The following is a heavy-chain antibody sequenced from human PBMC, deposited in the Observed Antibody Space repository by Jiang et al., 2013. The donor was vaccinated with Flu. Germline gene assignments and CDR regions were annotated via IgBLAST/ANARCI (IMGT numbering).Heavy chain of an antibody. CDR1: AGSISGYY. CDR2: IHYSGTT. CDR3: ARHSGTAERTSGYYYTLDL. Sequence: GLVKPSETLSLTCTVSAGSISGYYWSWIRQPPGKGLEWIGYIHYSGTTNYSPSLKSRVIISVDTSKNQFSLKLSSVTAADTAVYYCARHSGTAERTSGYYYTLDLWGQGALVTVSP. V-gene: IGHV4-59*08. D-gene: IGHD3-22*01. J-gene: IGHJ5*02.